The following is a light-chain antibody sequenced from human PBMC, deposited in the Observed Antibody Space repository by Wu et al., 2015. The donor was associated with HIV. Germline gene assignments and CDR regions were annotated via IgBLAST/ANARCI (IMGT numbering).Light chain of an antibody. CDR1: QSVSGA. CDR3: QQHYNWPLS. CDR2: DAT. Sequence: EIVLTQSPATLSFSPGETATLSCRASQSVSGALAWYQKRPGQSPRLLIYDATNRATGIPARFSGSGSVTDFTLTISNLEPEDSGVYYCQQHYNWPLSFGQGTRLEIK. V-gene: IGKV3-11*01. J-gene: IGKJ5*01.